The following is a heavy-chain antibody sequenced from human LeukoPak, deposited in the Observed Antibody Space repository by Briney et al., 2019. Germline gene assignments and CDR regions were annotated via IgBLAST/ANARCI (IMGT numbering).Heavy chain of an antibody. J-gene: IGHJ4*02. D-gene: IGHD3-9*01. CDR1: GFTFSSYW. V-gene: IGHV3-7*01. Sequence: PGGSLRLSCAASGFTFSSYWMSWVRQAPGKGLEWVANIKQDGSEEYYVDSVKGRFTISRDNAKNSLYLQMNSLRAEDTAVYYCARRYDILTGYFVNVHFDYWGQGTLVTVSS. CDR2: IKQDGSEE. CDR3: ARRYDILTGYFVNVHFDY.